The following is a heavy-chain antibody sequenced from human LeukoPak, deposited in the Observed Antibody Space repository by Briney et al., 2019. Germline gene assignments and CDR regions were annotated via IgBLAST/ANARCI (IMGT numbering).Heavy chain of an antibody. CDR1: GYTFTSYD. Sequence: ASVKVSCKASGYTFTSYDFNWLRQATGQGPEWMGWMNPNSGATGYAQKFQGRVTMTRSASINTAYMELTNLRSEDTAVYYCARALLRYCSSTSCYWFDPWGQGTLVTVSS. D-gene: IGHD2-2*01. CDR3: ARALLRYCSSTSCYWFDP. CDR2: MNPNSGAT. J-gene: IGHJ5*02. V-gene: IGHV1-8*01.